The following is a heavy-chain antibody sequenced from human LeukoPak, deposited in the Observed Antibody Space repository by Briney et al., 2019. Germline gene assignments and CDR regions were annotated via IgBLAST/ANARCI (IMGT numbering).Heavy chain of an antibody. CDR2: INHSGST. Sequence: SETLSLTCAVYGGSFSGYYWSWIRQPPGKGLEWIGEINHSGSTNYNPSLKSRVTISVDTSKNQFSLKLSSVTAADTAVYYCARHRSGSLYDYWGQGTLVTVSS. CDR3: ARHRSGSLYDY. J-gene: IGHJ4*02. D-gene: IGHD3-3*01. CDR1: GGSFSGYY. V-gene: IGHV4-34*01.